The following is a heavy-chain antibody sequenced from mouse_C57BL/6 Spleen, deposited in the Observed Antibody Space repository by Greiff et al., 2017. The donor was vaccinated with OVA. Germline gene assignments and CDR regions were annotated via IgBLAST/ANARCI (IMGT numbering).Heavy chain of an antibody. D-gene: IGHD2-5*01. J-gene: IGHJ3*01. CDR1: GFSLTSYG. V-gene: IGHV2-6*01. CDR2: IWGVGST. CDR3: ATLYYSNYGWFAY. Sequence: VQGVESGPGLVAPSQSLSITCTVSGFSLTSYGVDWVRQSPGKGLEWLGVIWGVGSTNYNSALKSRLSISKDNSKSQVFLKMNSLQTDDTAMYYCATLYYSNYGWFAYWGQGTLVTVSA.